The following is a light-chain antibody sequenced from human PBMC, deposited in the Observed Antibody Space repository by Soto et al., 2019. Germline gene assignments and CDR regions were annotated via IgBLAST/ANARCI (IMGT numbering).Light chain of an antibody. CDR1: SGHSTYA. Sequence: QSVLTQPPSASASLGASVKLTCTLSSGHSTYAIAWHQQQPEKGPRFLMNLNSDGSHSKGDGIPDRFSGSSSGAERYLTISGLQSDDEADYYCQTWVTGIWVFGGGTKLTVL. J-gene: IGLJ3*02. V-gene: IGLV4-69*01. CDR3: QTWVTGIWV. CDR2: LNSDGSH.